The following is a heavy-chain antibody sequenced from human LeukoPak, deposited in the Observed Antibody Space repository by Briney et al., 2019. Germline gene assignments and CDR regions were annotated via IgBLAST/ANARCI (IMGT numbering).Heavy chain of an antibody. CDR2: ISDRGDTI. CDR3: ARLKAGN. V-gene: IGHV3-11*01. CDR1: GFTFSDYY. J-gene: IGHJ4*01. Sequence: GGSLRLSCTASGFTFSDYYMSWIRQAPGKGLEWVSCISDRGDTIYYADSVKGRFTISRDNANNSVSLQMDSLRDEDTAVYYCARLKAGNWGPGSLVTVSS.